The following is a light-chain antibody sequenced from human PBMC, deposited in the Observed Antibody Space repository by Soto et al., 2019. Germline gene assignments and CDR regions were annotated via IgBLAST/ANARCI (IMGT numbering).Light chain of an antibody. CDR1: QSISSY. CDR3: QQSYSNSLT. J-gene: IGKJ4*01. CDR2: AAS. Sequence: IQMAQSPSSLSASVGDRVTITFRASQSISSYLNWYQQKPGKAPKLLIYAASSLKSGVPSRFSGSGSGTDFTLTISSLQPEDFATYYCQQSYSNSLTFGGGTKVDIK. V-gene: IGKV1-39*01.